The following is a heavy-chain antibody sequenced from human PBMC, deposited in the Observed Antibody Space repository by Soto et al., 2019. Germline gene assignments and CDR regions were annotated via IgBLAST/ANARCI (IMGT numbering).Heavy chain of an antibody. CDR1: GYTFTSYY. D-gene: IGHD1-1*01. CDR3: ARASVSKGTPRTYFDY. J-gene: IGHJ4*02. Sequence: QVQLVQSGAEVKKPGASVKVSCKASGYTFTSYYMHWVRQAPGQGLEWMGIINPSGGSTSYARKFQGRVTMTRDTSTSTVYMELSSLRSEDTAVYYCARASVSKGTPRTYFDYWGQGTLVTVSS. CDR2: INPSGGST. V-gene: IGHV1-46*01.